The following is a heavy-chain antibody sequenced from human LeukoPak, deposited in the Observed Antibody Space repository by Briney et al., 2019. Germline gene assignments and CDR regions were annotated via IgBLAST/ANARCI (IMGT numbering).Heavy chain of an antibody. CDR1: GFTIGTHG. Sequence: GGSLRLSCVASGFTIGTHGMHWVRQAPGKGLESVAIIFYDGSEEYHADSVKGRFSISRDISKNTLYLQMNSLRAEDTAVYYCARGDDYGDYGESEERGFDYWGQGTLVTVSS. CDR2: IFYDGSEE. D-gene: IGHD4-17*01. CDR3: ARGDDYGDYGESEERGFDY. V-gene: IGHV3-30*02. J-gene: IGHJ4*02.